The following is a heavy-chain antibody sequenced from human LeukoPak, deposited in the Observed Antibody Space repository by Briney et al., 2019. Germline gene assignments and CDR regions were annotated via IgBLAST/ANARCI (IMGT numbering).Heavy chain of an antibody. V-gene: IGHV3-30*02. Sequence: GGSLRLSCAASGFTFRKYGMHWVRLAPGKGLEWVAFIRYDGSIKYYVDSVKGRFTVSGDNSKNTLYLQMNSLRAEDTAVYYCAKDVNVGGDYFDYWGQGTLVTVSS. CDR3: AKDVNVGGDYFDY. D-gene: IGHD3-10*01. CDR1: GFTFRKYG. CDR2: IRYDGSIK. J-gene: IGHJ4*02.